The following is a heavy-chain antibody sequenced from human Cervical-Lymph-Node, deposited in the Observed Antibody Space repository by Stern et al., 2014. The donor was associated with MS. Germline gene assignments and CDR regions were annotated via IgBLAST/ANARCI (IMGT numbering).Heavy chain of an antibody. D-gene: IGHD1-1*01. CDR1: GYNFSNYW. V-gene: IGHV5-51*01. CDR3: ARHPPRRKWDDPNYGMDV. Sequence: EVQLLESGAEVKKPGESLKISCEGSGYNFSNYWIAWVRQMPGKGLEGGGIIYPGDSDTRYTPSLQGQVTISADKSISTASLRWSSLKASAPPMYSCARHPPRRKWDDPNYGMDVWGQGTTVTVSS. J-gene: IGHJ6*02. CDR2: IYPGDSDT.